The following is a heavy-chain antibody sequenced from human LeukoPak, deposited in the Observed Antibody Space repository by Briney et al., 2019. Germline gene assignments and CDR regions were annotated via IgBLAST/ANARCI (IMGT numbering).Heavy chain of an antibody. J-gene: IGHJ2*01. CDR2: IYSGGNT. Sequence: PGGSLRLSCAASGFTVRGNYMSWVRQAPGKGLEWVSLIYSGGNTFYPDSVRGRFTISRDDSRNTLSLQMNSLRAEDTAVYYCARAVTTGYFDLWGRGTLVTVSS. CDR1: GFTVRGNY. CDR3: ARAVTTGYFDL. D-gene: IGHD4-11*01. V-gene: IGHV3-66*01.